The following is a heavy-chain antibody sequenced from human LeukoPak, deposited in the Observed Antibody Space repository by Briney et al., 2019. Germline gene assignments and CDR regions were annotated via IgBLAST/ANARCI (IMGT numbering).Heavy chain of an antibody. D-gene: IGHD3-3*01. CDR1: GFTFSSYS. J-gene: IGHJ4*02. V-gene: IGHV3-20*01. CDR3: ARARFTIFGVVTSYYFDY. CDR2: INWNGGST. Sequence: GGSLRLSCAASGFTFSSYSMNWVRQAPGKGLEWVSGINWNGGSTGYADSVKGRFTISRDNAKNSLYLQMNSLRAEDTALYHCARARFTIFGVVTSYYFDYWGQGTLVTVSS.